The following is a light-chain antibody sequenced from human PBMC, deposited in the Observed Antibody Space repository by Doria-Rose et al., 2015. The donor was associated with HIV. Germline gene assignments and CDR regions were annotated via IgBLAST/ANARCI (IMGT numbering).Light chain of an antibody. V-gene: IGKV1-39*01. CDR3: QQSYTYPRT. CDR1: QSISSY. J-gene: IGKJ1*01. CDR2: AAS. Sequence: DILLTQSPSSLSASVGDRVTITCRASQSISSYLNWYQQKPGKAPRLLIYAASSLQSGVPSRFSGSGPGTDFTLTISSLQPEDFATYYCQQSYTYPRTFGQGTKVEIK.